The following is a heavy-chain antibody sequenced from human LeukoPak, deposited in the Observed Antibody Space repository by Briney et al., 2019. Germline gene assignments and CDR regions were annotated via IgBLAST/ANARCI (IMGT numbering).Heavy chain of an antibody. J-gene: IGHJ6*02. CDR2: MNPNSGNT. Sequence: ASVKVSCKASGYTFTSYDINWVRQATGQGLEWMGWMNPNSGNTGYAQKFQGRVTMTRNTSISTAYMELSSLRSEDTAVYYCARAGIVVVPAASMDVWGQGTTVTVSS. V-gene: IGHV1-8*01. D-gene: IGHD2-2*01. CDR1: GYTFTSYD. CDR3: ARAGIVVVPAASMDV.